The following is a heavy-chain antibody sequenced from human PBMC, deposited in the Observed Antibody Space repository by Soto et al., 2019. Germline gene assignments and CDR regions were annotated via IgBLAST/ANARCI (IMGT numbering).Heavy chain of an antibody. V-gene: IGHV3-23*01. D-gene: IGHD2-8*01. Sequence: GGSLRLSCAASGFTFSTSAMSWVRQALGKGLEWVSTIGGTGNTYYAGAVKGRFTICRDHTNNTQYRQMNILRAEDTALYYCANMRTWDVSDTKWYYMDVWGKGTTVTVSS. CDR3: ANMRTWDVSDTKWYYMDV. J-gene: IGHJ6*03. CDR2: IGGTGNT. CDR1: GFTFSTSA.